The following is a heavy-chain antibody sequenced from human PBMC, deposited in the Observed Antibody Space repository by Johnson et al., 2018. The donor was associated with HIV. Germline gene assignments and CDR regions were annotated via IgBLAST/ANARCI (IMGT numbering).Heavy chain of an antibody. J-gene: IGHJ3*02. CDR2: VSWKSGNT. Sequence: EVQLVESGGGLVQPGRSLRVSCAASGFTFDDYVIHWVRQAPGKGLEWVSGVSWKSGNTGYADSVKGRFTISRDNAKNFVHLQMNSLRAEDTAVYYCARPRVSSGRHGAFDIWGQGTMVTVSS. CDR1: GFTFDDYV. D-gene: IGHD3-22*01. V-gene: IGHV3-9*01. CDR3: ARPRVSSGRHGAFDI.